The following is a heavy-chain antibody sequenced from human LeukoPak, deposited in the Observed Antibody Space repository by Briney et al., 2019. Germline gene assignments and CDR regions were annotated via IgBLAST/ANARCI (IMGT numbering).Heavy chain of an antibody. J-gene: IGHJ4*02. Sequence: SETLSLTCAVYGGSFSGYYWSWIRQPPGKGLEWIGEINHSGSTNYNPSLKSRVTISVDTSTNQFSLKLSSVTAADTAVYYCAGTYYDILTGYSYYFDYWGQGTLVTVSS. CDR2: INHSGST. CDR3: AGTYYDILTGYSYYFDY. CDR1: GGSFSGYY. D-gene: IGHD3-9*01. V-gene: IGHV4-34*01.